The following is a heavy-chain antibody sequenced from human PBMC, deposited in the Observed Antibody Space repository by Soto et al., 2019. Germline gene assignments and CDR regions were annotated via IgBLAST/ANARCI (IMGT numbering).Heavy chain of an antibody. V-gene: IGHV3-30-3*01. Sequence: GGSLRLSCAASGFTFSSYAMHWVRQAPGKGLEWVAVISYDGSNKYYADSVKGRFTISRDNSKNTLYLQMNSLRAEDTTVYYCARTAPATIFGVVILRQAYGMDLWGQGSTVTGSS. CDR2: ISYDGSNK. D-gene: IGHD3-3*01. J-gene: IGHJ6*02. CDR3: ARTAPATIFGVVILRQAYGMDL. CDR1: GFTFSSYA.